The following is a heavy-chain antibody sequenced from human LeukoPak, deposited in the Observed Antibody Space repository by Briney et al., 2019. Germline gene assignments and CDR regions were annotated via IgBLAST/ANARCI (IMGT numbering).Heavy chain of an antibody. CDR2: IRYDGNNK. D-gene: IGHD3-10*02. V-gene: IGHV3-30*02. CDR1: GFTFSTCG. Sequence: GGSLRLSCAASGFTFSTCGMHWVRQAPGKGLEWVAFIRYDGNNKYYADSVKGRFTISRDNAKNSLYLQMNSLRAEDTAVYYCAELGITMIGGVWGKGTTVTISS. J-gene: IGHJ6*04. CDR3: AELGITMIGGV.